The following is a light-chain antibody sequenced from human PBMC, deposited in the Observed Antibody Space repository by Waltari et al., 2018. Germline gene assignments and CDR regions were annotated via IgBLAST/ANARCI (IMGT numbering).Light chain of an antibody. J-gene: IGLJ2*01. V-gene: IGLV2-11*01. CDR1: SSYAGGYNY. CDR2: DVT. CDR3: CSYAGSYTWV. Sequence: SALTQPPSVSGSPGQSVTISCTGTSSYAGGYNYVSWYQQHPGKAPKLMIYDVTKRPSGVPDRFSGSKSGNTASLTISGLQAEDEADYYCCSYAGSYTWVFGGGTKLTVL.